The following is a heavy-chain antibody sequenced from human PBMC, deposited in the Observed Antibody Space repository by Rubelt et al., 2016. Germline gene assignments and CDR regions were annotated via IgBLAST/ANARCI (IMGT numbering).Heavy chain of an antibody. Sequence: IYHSGSTNYNPSLKSRVTISVDKPKNQFSLKLSSVTAADTAVYYCAGSSSPFDWFDPWGQGTLVTVSS. D-gene: IGHD6-6*01. V-gene: IGHV4-4*02. CDR3: AGSSSPFDWFDP. J-gene: IGHJ5*02. CDR2: IYHSGST.